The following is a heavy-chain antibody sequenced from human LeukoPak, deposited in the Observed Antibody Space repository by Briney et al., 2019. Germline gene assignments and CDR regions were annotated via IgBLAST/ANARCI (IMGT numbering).Heavy chain of an antibody. CDR2: ISGSGGST. D-gene: IGHD3-22*01. CDR1: GFTFTTYA. V-gene: IGHV3-23*01. Sequence: GGSLRLSCAASGFTFTTYAMTWVRQAPGKGLEWVSVISGSGGSTYYADSVKGRFTISRANSKNTLYLQMNSLRAEDTAVYYCANSPYYYDSSSYSLRWFDPWGQGTLVTVSS. CDR3: ANSPYYYDSSSYSLRWFDP. J-gene: IGHJ5*02.